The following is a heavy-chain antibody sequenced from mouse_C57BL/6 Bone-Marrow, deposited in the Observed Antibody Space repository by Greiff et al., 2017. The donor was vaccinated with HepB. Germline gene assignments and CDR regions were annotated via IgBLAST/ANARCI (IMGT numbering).Heavy chain of an antibody. J-gene: IGHJ3*01. D-gene: IGHD2-5*01. CDR3: ARRSNSAWFAY. CDR2: INPGSGGT. V-gene: IGHV1-54*01. Sequence: VKLQQSGAELVRPGTSVKVSCKASGYAFTNYLIEWVKQRPGQGLEWIGVINPGSGGTNYNEKFKGKATLTADKSSSTAYMQLSSLTSEDSAVYFCARRSNSAWFAYWGQGTLVTVSA. CDR1: GYAFTNYL.